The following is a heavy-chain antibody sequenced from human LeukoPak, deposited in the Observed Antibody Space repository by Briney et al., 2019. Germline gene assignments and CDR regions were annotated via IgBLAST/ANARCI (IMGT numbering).Heavy chain of an antibody. J-gene: IGHJ6*03. D-gene: IGHD5-12*01. CDR2: IIPIFGTA. CDR3: ASGNLYSGYDVYYYYMDV. CDR1: GGTFSSYA. V-gene: IGHV1-69*01. Sequence: SVKVSCKASGGTFSSYAISWVRQAPGQGLEWMGGIIPIFGTANYAQKFQGRVTITADESTSTAYMELSSLRSEDTAVYYCASGNLYSGYDVYYYYMDVWGKGTTVTVSS.